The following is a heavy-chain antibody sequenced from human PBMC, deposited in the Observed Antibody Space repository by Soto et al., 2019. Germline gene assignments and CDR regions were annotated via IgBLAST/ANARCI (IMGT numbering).Heavy chain of an antibody. CDR3: AKASLWSGLVPSYGMDV. V-gene: IGHV3-23*01. Sequence: LRLSCAASGFTFSSYAMSWVRQAPGKGLEWVSGISGSGGSTYYADSVKGRFTISRDNSKNTLYLQMNSLRAEDTAVYYCAKASLWSGLVPSYGMDVWGQGTTVTVSS. J-gene: IGHJ6*02. D-gene: IGHD3-3*01. CDR1: GFTFSSYA. CDR2: ISGSGGST.